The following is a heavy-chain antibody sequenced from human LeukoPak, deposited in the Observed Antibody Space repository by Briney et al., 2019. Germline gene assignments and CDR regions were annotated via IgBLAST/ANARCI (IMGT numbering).Heavy chain of an antibody. CDR3: ARMSGSRLPGY. V-gene: IGHV3-48*01. Sequence: GGSLRLSCAASGFTFSSHSMNRVRQTPGQGLEWVSYISSGSSARYYADSVKGRFTISRDDARNSLYLQMNSLRAEDTAVYYCARMSGSRLPGYWGQGTLVTVSS. CDR1: GFTFSSHS. CDR2: ISSGSSAR. D-gene: IGHD3-3*01. J-gene: IGHJ4*02.